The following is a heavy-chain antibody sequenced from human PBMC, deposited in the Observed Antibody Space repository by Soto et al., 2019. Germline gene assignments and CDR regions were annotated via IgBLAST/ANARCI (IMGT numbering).Heavy chain of an antibody. CDR1: GDSVSSNSAT. V-gene: IGHV6-1*01. D-gene: IGHD6-25*01. CDR2: TYYRSNWST. Sequence: QVQLQQSGPRLVKPSQTLSLTCAISGDSVSSNSATWDWIRQSPSRVLEWLGRTYYRSNWSTAYAVSVKPPITTTPDTSSDRLSPRLASGTPGDSDGYYFAMRISVPWFDSRGPGPLISVSS. J-gene: IGHJ5*01. CDR3: AMRISVPWFDS.